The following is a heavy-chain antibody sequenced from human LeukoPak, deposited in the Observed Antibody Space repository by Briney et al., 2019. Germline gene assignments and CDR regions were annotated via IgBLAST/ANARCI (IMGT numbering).Heavy chain of an antibody. CDR2: IRYDGSNK. J-gene: IGHJ4*02. D-gene: IGHD2-15*01. CDR1: GFTFSSYG. Sequence: GGSLRLSCAASGFTFSSYGMHWVRQAPGKGLEWVAFIRYDGSNKYYADSVKGRFTISRDNSKNTLYLQMNSLRAEDTAVYYCAKSSYCSGGSCSTRSSYFDYWGQGTLVTVSS. CDR3: AKSSYCSGGSCSTRSSYFDY. V-gene: IGHV3-30*02.